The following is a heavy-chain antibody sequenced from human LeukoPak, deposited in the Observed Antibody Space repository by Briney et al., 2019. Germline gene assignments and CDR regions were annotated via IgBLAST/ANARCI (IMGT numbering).Heavy chain of an antibody. CDR2: IIPILGIA. CDR3: ASPGYCSSTSCYGGTFYYYYGMDV. D-gene: IGHD2-2*01. J-gene: IGHJ6*02. Sequence: VXVXCXXSXGTXSSXAISWVRQAPGQGLEWMGRIIPILGIANYAQKFQGRVTITADKSTSTAYMELSSLRSEDTAVYYCASPGYCSSTSCYGGTFYYYYGMDVWGQGTTVTVSS. V-gene: IGHV1-69*04. CDR1: XGTXSSXA.